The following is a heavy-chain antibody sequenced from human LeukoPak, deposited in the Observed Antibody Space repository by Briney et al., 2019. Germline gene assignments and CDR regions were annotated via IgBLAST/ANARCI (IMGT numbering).Heavy chain of an antibody. D-gene: IGHD3-22*01. CDR2: ISGSGSTI. J-gene: IGHJ4*02. V-gene: IGHV3-48*03. Sequence: GGSLRLSCAASGFTFSNYEMSWVRQAPGKGLEWVLYISGSGSTIYYADSVKGRFTISRDNAKNSLYLQMNSLRAEDTAVYYCARGTYYYERWGQGTLVTVSS. CDR1: GFTFSNYE. CDR3: ARGTYYYER.